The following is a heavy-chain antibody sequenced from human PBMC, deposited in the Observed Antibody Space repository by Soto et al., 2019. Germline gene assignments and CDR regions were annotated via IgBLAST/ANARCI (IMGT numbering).Heavy chain of an antibody. D-gene: IGHD3-10*01. J-gene: IGHJ6*02. CDR3: AKGLRRLLRTQYYYGLDV. Sequence: GGSLSLSCAASGVTFSPYAISWVRQAPGKGLEWVSSISGSGGSTHYADSVKGRFTVSRDNSKRALSLQMSSLREEDTATYYCAKGLRRLLRTQYYYGLDVWGRGTTVTVSS. CDR1: GVTFSPYA. V-gene: IGHV3-23*01. CDR2: ISGSGGST.